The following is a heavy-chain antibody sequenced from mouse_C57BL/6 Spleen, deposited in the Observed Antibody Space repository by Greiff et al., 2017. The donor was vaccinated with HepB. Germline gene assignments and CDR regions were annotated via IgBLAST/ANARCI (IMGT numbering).Heavy chain of an antibody. J-gene: IGHJ3*01. V-gene: IGHV1-15*01. Sequence: QVTLKVSGAELVRPGASVTLSCKASGYTFTDYEMHWVKQTPVHGLEWIGAIDPETGGTAYNQKFKGKAILTADKSSSTAYMELRSLTSEDSAVYYCTRLLPFAYWGQGTLVTVSA. CDR3: TRLLPFAY. CDR1: GYTFTDYE. CDR2: IDPETGGT. D-gene: IGHD2-1*01.